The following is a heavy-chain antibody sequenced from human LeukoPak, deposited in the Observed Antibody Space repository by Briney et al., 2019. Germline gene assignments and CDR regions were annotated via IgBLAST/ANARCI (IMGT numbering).Heavy chain of an antibody. J-gene: IGHJ3*02. V-gene: IGHV3-11*04. CDR3: ARLQAFETYDAFDI. CDR1: GFTFSDYY. Sequence: SGGSLRLSCAASGFTFSDYYMSWIRQAPGKGLEWVSYISSSGSTIYYADSVKGRFTISRDNAKNPLYLQMNSLRAEDTAVYYCARLQAFETYDAFDIWGQGTMVTVSS. D-gene: IGHD3-9*01. CDR2: ISSSGSTI.